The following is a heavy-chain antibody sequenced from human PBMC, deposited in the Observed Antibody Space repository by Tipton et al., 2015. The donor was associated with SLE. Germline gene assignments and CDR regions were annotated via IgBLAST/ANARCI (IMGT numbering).Heavy chain of an antibody. D-gene: IGHD4-23*01. CDR1: GDSITNADYC. V-gene: IGHV4-31*03. Sequence: TLSLTCSVSGDSITNADYCWAWIRQPPGKGLEWIGYIYYSGNTYYNPSLKSRLSISMSTSKNQFSLNLTSVTAADTAVYYCARDSPFPTVAGVWGKGTTVTVSS. J-gene: IGHJ6*04. CDR3: ARDSPFPTVAGV. CDR2: IYYSGNT.